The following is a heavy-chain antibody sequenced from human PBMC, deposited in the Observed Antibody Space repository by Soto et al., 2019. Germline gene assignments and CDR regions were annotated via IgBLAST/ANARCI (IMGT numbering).Heavy chain of an antibody. V-gene: IGHV3-23*01. CDR1: GFTFSSYA. D-gene: IGHD2-15*01. Sequence: QLLESGGGLVQPEGSLRLSCAASGFTFSSYAMGWVRQGPGKGLEWVAVVSIGGSTHYADSERGRFTISRDNSKNTLSLQMNSLTAEDTAVYFCAKRRGAGGHFDYWGQGALVTVSS. CDR3: AKRRGAGGHFDY. CDR2: VSIGGST. J-gene: IGHJ4*02.